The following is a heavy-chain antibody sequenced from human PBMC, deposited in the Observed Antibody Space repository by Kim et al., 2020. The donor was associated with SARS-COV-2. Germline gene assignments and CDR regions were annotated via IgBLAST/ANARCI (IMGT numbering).Heavy chain of an antibody. V-gene: IGHV4-59*13. J-gene: IGHJ3*02. CDR3: ARVIYSGSYYNAFDI. D-gene: IGHD1-26*01. Sequence: SETLSLTCTVSGGSISSYYWSWIRQPPGKGLEWIGYIYYGGSTNYNPSLKSRVTISVDTSKNQFSLKLSSVTAADTAVYYCARVIYSGSYYNAFDIWGQG. CDR1: GGSISSYY. CDR2: IYYGGST.